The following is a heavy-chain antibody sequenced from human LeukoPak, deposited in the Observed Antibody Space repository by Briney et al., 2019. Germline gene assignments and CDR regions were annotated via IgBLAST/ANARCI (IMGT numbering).Heavy chain of an antibody. CDR1: GDSISKSRHF. CDR3: ARGPNSAKEYYYYYYMDV. V-gene: IGHV4-39*07. D-gene: IGHD4-23*01. Sequence: SETLSLTCNVSGDSISKSRHFWAWIRQSPGRGLEWIGYIYNSGSTYYNPSLKSQVTISVDTSKNQFSLKLSSVTAADTAVYYCARGPNSAKEYYYYYYMDVWGKGTTVTVSS. J-gene: IGHJ6*03. CDR2: IYNSGST.